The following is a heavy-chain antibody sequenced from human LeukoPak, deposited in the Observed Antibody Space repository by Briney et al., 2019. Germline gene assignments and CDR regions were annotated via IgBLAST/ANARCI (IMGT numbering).Heavy chain of an antibody. Sequence: GGSLRLSCAASGFTFSSYWMSWVRQAPGKGLEWVANIKQDGSEKYYVDSVKGRFTISRDNAKNSLYLQMNSLRAEDTAVYYCARVYCSSTSCVGSYYYYMDVWGKGTTVTVSS. V-gene: IGHV3-7*01. J-gene: IGHJ6*03. CDR3: ARVYCSSTSCVGSYYYYMDV. D-gene: IGHD2-2*01. CDR1: GFTFSSYW. CDR2: IKQDGSEK.